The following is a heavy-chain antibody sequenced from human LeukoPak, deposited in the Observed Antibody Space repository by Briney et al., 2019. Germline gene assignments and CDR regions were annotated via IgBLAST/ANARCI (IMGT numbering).Heavy chain of an antibody. CDR3: ARARITTRYFDWLPDY. D-gene: IGHD3-9*01. CDR1: GFTFSSYV. Sequence: PGGSLRLSCAASGFTFSSYVMHWVRQAPGKGLEWVAIIPHDGSNEYYADSVKGRFTISRDNSKNTLYLQMNSQRAEDTAVYYCARARITTRYFDWLPDYWGQGTLVTVSS. J-gene: IGHJ4*02. V-gene: IGHV3-30*04. CDR2: IPHDGSNE.